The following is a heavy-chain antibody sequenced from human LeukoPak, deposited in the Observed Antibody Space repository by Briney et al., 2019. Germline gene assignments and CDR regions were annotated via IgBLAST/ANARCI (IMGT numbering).Heavy chain of an antibody. V-gene: IGHV3-30*01. CDR1: GFTFSDYG. CDR3: AKGRGFDVYCRAGSCSTFDP. D-gene: IGHD2-15*01. J-gene: IGHJ5*02. Sequence: GGSLRLSCAASGFTFSDYGLHWVRQAPGKGLEWVAVISYVGSNKHYADSAKGRFPISRDNYQNTLYLQMKSLRAEDTAVYYCAKGRGFDVYCRAGSCSTFDPWGQGTLVTVS. CDR2: ISYVGSNK.